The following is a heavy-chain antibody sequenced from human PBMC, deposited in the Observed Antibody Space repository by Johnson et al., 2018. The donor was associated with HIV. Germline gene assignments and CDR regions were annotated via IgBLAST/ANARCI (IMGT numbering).Heavy chain of an antibody. D-gene: IGHD1-26*01. CDR1: GFTFRSYG. V-gene: IGHV3-30*02. J-gene: IGHJ3*02. Sequence: QVQLVESGGGVVQPGGSLRLSCAASGFTFRSYGMHWVRQAPGKGLEWVAFIRHDGNNKYYADSVKGRFTVSRDTSKNTLYLQMTGLKTEDTAVYYCARDRDSIVGVPYAFDIWGQGTMVTVSS. CDR3: ARDRDSIVGVPYAFDI. CDR2: IRHDGNNK.